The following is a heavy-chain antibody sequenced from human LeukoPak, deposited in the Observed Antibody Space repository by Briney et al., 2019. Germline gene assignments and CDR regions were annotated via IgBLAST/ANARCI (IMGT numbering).Heavy chain of an antibody. CDR1: GFTFSSYA. D-gene: IGHD2-21*02. Sequence: PGGSLRLSCSASGFTFSSYAMHWVPEAPGKGLEYGSAISSNGGSTYSADSVKGRFTISRDNSKNTLYLQMSSLRAEDTAVYYCVKGVVVVTARAFDYWGQGTLVTVSS. CDR3: VKGVVVVTARAFDY. V-gene: IGHV3-64D*09. CDR2: ISSNGGST. J-gene: IGHJ4*02.